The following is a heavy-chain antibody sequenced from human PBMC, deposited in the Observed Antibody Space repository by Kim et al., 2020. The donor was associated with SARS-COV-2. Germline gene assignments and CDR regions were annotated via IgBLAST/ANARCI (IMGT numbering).Heavy chain of an antibody. CDR3: ARTLAGSGVPFDS. V-gene: IGHV4-4*07. CDR2: IYVSGST. D-gene: IGHD3-10*01. CDR1: GASISSYY. J-gene: IGHJ4*02. Sequence: SETLSLTCTVSGASISSYYWSWLRQPAGKGLELIGRIYVSGSTSYNPSFKSRVTMSIDTSKNRFSLTMSSVTAADTAIYYCARTLAGSGVPFDSWGQGTMVTVSA.